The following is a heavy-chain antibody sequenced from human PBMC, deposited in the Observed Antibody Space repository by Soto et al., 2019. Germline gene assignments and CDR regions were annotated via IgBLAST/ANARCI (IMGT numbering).Heavy chain of an antibody. D-gene: IGHD6-13*01. CDR3: VRPSIQAPGNY. V-gene: IGHV3-23*01. CDR1: GFTFSDYG. CDR2: INGGGDT. Sequence: TGGSLRLSCVTSGFTFSDYGMSWVRQAPGAGLEWISVINGGGDTDYADSVKGRFTISRDNSQSTLYLQLNSLRAEDTAVYYCVRPSIQAPGNYWGQGTLVTVSS. J-gene: IGHJ4*02.